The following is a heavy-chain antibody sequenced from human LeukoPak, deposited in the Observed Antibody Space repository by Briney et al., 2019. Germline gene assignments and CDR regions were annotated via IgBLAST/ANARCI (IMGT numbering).Heavy chain of an antibody. V-gene: IGHV4-59*08. J-gene: IGHJ5*02. D-gene: IGHD3-22*01. CDR2: VYYSGST. CDR1: GGSIGSYY. Sequence: SETLSLTCTVSGGSIGSYYWSWIRRPPGKGLEWIAYVYYSGSTNYNPSLKSRVTISVDTSKNQFSLKLSSVTAADTAMYYCARHWDSSAYLNWFDPWGQGTLVSVSS. CDR3: ARHWDSSAYLNWFDP.